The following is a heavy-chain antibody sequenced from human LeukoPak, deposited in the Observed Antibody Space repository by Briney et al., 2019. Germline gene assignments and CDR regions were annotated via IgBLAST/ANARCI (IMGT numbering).Heavy chain of an antibody. CDR1: GRSLSSYY. D-gene: IGHD5-18*01. J-gene: IGHJ4*02. Sequence: SETLSLTCTVSGRSLSSYYWSWLRQPPGKGLEWIGYIYYCRSTNYHPSLKSRVTISVDTSKNQCCLKLRSVTAADTAVYYCERHRVRGYKSALEYWGKGPLVTVSS. CDR3: ERHRVRGYKSALEY. CDR2: IYYCRST. V-gene: IGHV4-59*08.